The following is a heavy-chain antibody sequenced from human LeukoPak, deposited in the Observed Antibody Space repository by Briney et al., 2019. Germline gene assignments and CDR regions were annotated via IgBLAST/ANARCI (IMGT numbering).Heavy chain of an antibody. CDR2: ISGSGGNT. D-gene: IGHD3-10*01. V-gene: IGHV3-23*01. Sequence: PGGSLRLSCAASGFTFSSYAMSWVRQAPGKGLEWVSVISGSGGNTYYTDFVKGRFTISRDNSKNTLYLQMNSLRAEDTAVYYCARDGDGSGSYYIYNWFDPWGQGTLVTVSS. CDR3: ARDGDGSGSYYIYNWFDP. J-gene: IGHJ5*02. CDR1: GFTFSSYA.